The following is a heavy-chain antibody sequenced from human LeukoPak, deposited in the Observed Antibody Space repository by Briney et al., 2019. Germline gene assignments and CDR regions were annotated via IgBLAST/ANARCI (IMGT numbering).Heavy chain of an antibody. CDR1: GGSISSGDYY. V-gene: IGHV4-30-4*08. Sequence: SQTLSLTCTVSGGSISSGDYYWSWIRQPPGKGLEWIGYIYYSGSTYYNPSLKSRVTISLDTSKTQFSLKLSSVTAADTAVYYCARDGLYSGYDFGGKSSWFDPWGQGTLVTVSS. D-gene: IGHD5-12*01. CDR2: IYYSGST. CDR3: ARDGLYSGYDFGGKSSWFDP. J-gene: IGHJ5*02.